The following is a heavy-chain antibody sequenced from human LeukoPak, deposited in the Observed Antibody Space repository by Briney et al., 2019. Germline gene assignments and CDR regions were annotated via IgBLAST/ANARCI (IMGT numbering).Heavy chain of an antibody. CDR1: GFTFSSYA. D-gene: IGHD3-3*01. J-gene: IGHJ6*03. Sequence: GGSLRLSCAASGFTFSSYAMNWVRQAPGKGLEWVAVIAYDGSNKYYADSVKGRFTISRDNSKNTLYLQMNSLRAEDTAVYYCAKDKYNFWSGSNYYYMDVWGKGTTVTVSS. CDR3: AKDKYNFWSGSNYYYMDV. CDR2: IAYDGSNK. V-gene: IGHV3-30-3*01.